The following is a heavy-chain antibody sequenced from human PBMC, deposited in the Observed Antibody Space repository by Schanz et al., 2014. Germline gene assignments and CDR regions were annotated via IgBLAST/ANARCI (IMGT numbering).Heavy chain of an antibody. CDR3: AKSYDTSGYSGFDY. Sequence: VQLLESGGGLVQPGGSLRLSCAASGFTFSYYSLNWVRQAPGKGLEWVAVSSYHGSERYYADSVKGRFTISRDNSKNTLYLQMNRLRTEDTAVYFCAKSYDTSGYSGFDYWGQGTLVTVSS. CDR1: GFTFSYYS. D-gene: IGHD3-22*01. CDR2: SSYHGSER. V-gene: IGHV3-30*18. J-gene: IGHJ4*02.